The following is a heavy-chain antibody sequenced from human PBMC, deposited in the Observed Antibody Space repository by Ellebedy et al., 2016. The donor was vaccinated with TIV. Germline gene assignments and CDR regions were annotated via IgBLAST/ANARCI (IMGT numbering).Heavy chain of an antibody. D-gene: IGHD3-22*01. Sequence: AASVKVSCKASGGTFSSYGISWVRQAPGQGLEWMGGIRPVLGTTDYAQKFQGRVTISADESTSTVNMELTSLRSDDTGMYYCARDLGNDAHDSSGYFFWWGQGTLVTVSS. V-gene: IGHV1-69*13. CDR1: GGTFSSYG. J-gene: IGHJ4*02. CDR3: ARDLGNDAHDSSGYFFW. CDR2: IRPVLGTT.